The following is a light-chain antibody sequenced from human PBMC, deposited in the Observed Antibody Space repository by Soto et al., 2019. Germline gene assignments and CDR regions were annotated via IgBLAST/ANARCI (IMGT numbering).Light chain of an antibody. Sequence: IQLTQSPSTLSASVGDKIRITCRASQSISDWLAWYQQKPGKAPKVLVYKASSLEDGVPSRFIGSGSGTEFTLTISSLQPDDFATYYCQEYSSDWTFGQGTKV. CDR1: QSISDW. CDR2: KAS. J-gene: IGKJ1*01. V-gene: IGKV1-5*03. CDR3: QEYSSDWT.